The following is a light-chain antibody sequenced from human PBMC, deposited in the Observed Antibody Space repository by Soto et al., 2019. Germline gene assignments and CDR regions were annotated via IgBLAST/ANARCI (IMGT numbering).Light chain of an antibody. V-gene: IGKV1-39*01. J-gene: IGKJ1*01. CDR2: AAS. CDR3: QQSYSTPPWT. Sequence: DIQMTQSPSSLSASVGDTVTITCRASQSISSYLNWYREKPGKAPKLLIYAASSLQSGVPSRFSGSGSGTDFTLTISSLQPEDFATYYCQQSYSTPPWTFGQGTKVDIK. CDR1: QSISSY.